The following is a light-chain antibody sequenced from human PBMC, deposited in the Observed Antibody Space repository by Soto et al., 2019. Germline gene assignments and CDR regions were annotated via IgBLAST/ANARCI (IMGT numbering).Light chain of an antibody. CDR2: DAS. V-gene: IGKV1-13*02. CDR1: QGISSA. J-gene: IGKJ3*01. Sequence: AIQLTQSPSSLSASVGDRVTITCRASQGISSALAWYQQKPGKAPKLLIYDASSLESGVPSRFSGSESATDFTLTISSLQTKDFSAYYCQQFNSYPLTFGPGTKVDIK. CDR3: QQFNSYPLT.